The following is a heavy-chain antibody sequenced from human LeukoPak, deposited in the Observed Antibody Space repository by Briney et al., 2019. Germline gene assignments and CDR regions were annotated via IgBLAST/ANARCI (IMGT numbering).Heavy chain of an antibody. Sequence: EASVKVSCKASGYTFTSYAISWVRQAPGQGLEWMGWISAYNGNTNYAQKLQGRVTMTTDTSTSAAYMEPRSLRSDDTAVYYCARAGLSGSYYSYYFDYWGQGTLVTVSS. CDR3: ARAGLSGSYYSYYFDY. J-gene: IGHJ4*02. CDR2: ISAYNGNT. CDR1: GYTFTSYA. D-gene: IGHD3-10*01. V-gene: IGHV1-18*01.